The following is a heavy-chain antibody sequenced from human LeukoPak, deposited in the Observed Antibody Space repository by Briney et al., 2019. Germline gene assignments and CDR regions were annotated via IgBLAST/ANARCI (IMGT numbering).Heavy chain of an antibody. Sequence: SETLSLTCAVYGGSFSGYYWSWIRQPPGKGLEWIGEINHSGSTNYNPSLKSRVTISVDTSKNQFSLKLSSVTAADTAVYYCARNSSADAFDIWGQGTMVTVSS. D-gene: IGHD4-23*01. V-gene: IGHV4-34*01. CDR3: ARNSSADAFDI. CDR2: INHSGST. J-gene: IGHJ3*02. CDR1: GGSFSGYY.